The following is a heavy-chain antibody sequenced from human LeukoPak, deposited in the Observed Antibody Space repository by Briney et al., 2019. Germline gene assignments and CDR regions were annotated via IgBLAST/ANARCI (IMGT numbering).Heavy chain of an antibody. Sequence: GGSLRLSCAASGFSFSTYEMNWVRQAPGKGLEWVSYISSSAGSIYYVDSVKGRFTISRDNVKNSLYLQMNSLRAEDTAFYYCARDVPMVRGVQPFDYWGQGTLVTVSS. V-gene: IGHV3-48*03. J-gene: IGHJ4*02. D-gene: IGHD3-10*01. CDR2: ISSSAGSI. CDR1: GFSFSTYE. CDR3: ARDVPMVRGVQPFDY.